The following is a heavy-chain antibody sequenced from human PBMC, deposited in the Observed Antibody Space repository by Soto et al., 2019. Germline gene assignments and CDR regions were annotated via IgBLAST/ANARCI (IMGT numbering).Heavy chain of an antibody. Sequence: SETLSLTCTVSGGSISSYYWSWIRQPPGKGLEWIGYIYYSGSTNYNPSLKSRVTISVDTSKNQFSLKLSSVTAADTAVYYCARDRDGYNYYFDYWGQGTLVTVSS. CDR3: ARDRDGYNYYFDY. V-gene: IGHV4-59*01. D-gene: IGHD5-12*01. J-gene: IGHJ4*02. CDR1: GGSISSYY. CDR2: IYYSGST.